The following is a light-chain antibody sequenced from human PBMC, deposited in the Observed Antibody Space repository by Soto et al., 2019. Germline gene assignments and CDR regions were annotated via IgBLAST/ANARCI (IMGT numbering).Light chain of an antibody. CDR2: EVS. V-gene: IGLV2-14*03. Sequence: QSVLTQPASVSWSPGQSITISCTGTSSDVGAYDFVSWYQQHPDKAPKLMIYEVSNRPSGVSHRFSGSKSVNTATLTISGLQAEDEADYYCSSYTTSSTRVFGTGTKVTVL. J-gene: IGLJ1*01. CDR3: SSYTTSSTRV. CDR1: SSDVGAYDF.